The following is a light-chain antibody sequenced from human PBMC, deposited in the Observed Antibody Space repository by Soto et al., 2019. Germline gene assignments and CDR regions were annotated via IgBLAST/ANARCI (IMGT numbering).Light chain of an antibody. V-gene: IGKV1-9*01. CDR2: AAS. CDR1: QDISHY. J-gene: IGKJ1*01. CDR3: QQLNTYPRT. Sequence: DIQLTQSPSFLSASVGDRVTITCRASQDISHYLAWYQQKPGKAPKVLIYAASTLQSRVPSRFSGSGSGTDFTLTISSLQPDDFATYFCQQLNTYPRTFGQGTKVDIK.